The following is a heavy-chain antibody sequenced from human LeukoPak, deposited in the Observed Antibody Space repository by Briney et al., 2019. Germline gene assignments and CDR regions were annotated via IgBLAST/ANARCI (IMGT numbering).Heavy chain of an antibody. J-gene: IGHJ5*02. Sequence: GGSLRLSCAASGFTFSSYSMNWVRQAPGKGLEWVSYISSSSTIYYADSVKGRFTISRDNAKNSLYLQMNSLRAEDTAVYYCARGYLADCSSTSCYFSWGQGTLVTVSS. CDR3: ARGYLADCSSTSCYFS. CDR1: GFTFSSYS. D-gene: IGHD2-2*01. V-gene: IGHV3-48*04. CDR2: ISSSSTI.